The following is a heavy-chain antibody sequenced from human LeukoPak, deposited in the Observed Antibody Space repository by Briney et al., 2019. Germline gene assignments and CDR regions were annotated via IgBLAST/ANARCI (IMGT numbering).Heavy chain of an antibody. J-gene: IGHJ3*02. D-gene: IGHD4-17*01. CDR1: GFTFSSYG. CDR3: AKPWLNGTTVTTGAFDI. Sequence: GRSLRLSCAASGFTFSSYGIHWVRQAPGKGLEWVAVIWYDGSNKYYAESVKGRFTISRDNSKNTVFLQMNSLRAEDTAVYYCAKPWLNGTTVTTGAFDIWGQGTMVTVSS. V-gene: IGHV3-33*06. CDR2: IWYDGSNK.